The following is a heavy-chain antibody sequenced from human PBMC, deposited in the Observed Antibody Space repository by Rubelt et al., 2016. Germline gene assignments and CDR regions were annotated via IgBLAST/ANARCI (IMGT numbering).Heavy chain of an antibody. CDR3: ARVSNGDYEYFQH. J-gene: IGHJ1*01. CDR1: YG. D-gene: IGHD4-17*01. Sequence: YGISWVRQAPGQGLERMGWISAYNGNTNYAQKLQGRVTMTTDTSTGTAYMELRSLRSDDTAVYYCARVSNGDYEYFQHWGQGTLVTVSS. V-gene: IGHV1-18*01. CDR2: ISAYNGNT.